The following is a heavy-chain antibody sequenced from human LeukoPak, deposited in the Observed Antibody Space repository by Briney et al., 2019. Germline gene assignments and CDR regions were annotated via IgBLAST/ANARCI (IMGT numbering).Heavy chain of an antibody. CDR3: AKDGLVAGTGYYFDY. V-gene: IGHV3-9*01. D-gene: IGHD6-19*01. J-gene: IGHJ4*02. CDR1: GFTFADYA. CDR2: ISWNSGSI. Sequence: PGGSLRLSCAASGFTFADYAMHWVRQAPGKGLEWVSGISWNSGSIGYADSVKGRFTISRDNAKNSLYLQMNSLRAEDTALYYCAKDGLVAGTGYYFDYWGQGTLVTVSS.